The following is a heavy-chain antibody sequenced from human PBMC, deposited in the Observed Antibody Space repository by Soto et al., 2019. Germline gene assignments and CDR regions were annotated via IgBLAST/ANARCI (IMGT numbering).Heavy chain of an antibody. CDR2: ISGSGGNT. V-gene: IGHV3-23*01. Sequence: EVQLLESGGGLVQPGGSLRLSCAASGFTFNNYAMSWVRQAPGKGLEWVSGISGSGGNTYYADSVEGRFTISRDNSKNALYLQINGLRAEDTAVYYCAKDRKGSITATGGAFDSWGQGTLVTVSS. CDR3: AKDRKGSITATGGAFDS. CDR1: GFTFNNYA. D-gene: IGHD6-13*01. J-gene: IGHJ4*02.